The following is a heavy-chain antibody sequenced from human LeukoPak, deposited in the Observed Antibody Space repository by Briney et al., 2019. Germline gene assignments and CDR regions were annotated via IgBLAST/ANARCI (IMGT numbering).Heavy chain of an antibody. D-gene: IGHD3-22*01. Sequence: PGRSLRLSCAASGFTFSSYAMHWVRQAPGKGLEWVAVISYDGSNKYYADSVKGRFTISRDNSKNTLYLQMNSLRAEDTAVYYCATTSNYYDSSGYYFRYWGQGTLVTVSS. J-gene: IGHJ4*02. CDR2: ISYDGSNK. CDR1: GFTFSSYA. V-gene: IGHV3-30*04. CDR3: ATTSNYYDSSGYYFRY.